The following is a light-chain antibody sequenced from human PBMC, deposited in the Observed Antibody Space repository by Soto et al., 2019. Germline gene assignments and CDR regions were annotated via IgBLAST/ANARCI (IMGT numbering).Light chain of an antibody. CDR1: SSNIGSNT. CDR3: ATWDDALNVWV. Sequence: QSVLTQPPSVSRTPGQRVTISCSGSSSNIGSNTVNWYQQLPGTAPKLLIYHDNKRPSGVPDRVSGSKSGTSASLAISGVQSEDDADYYCATWDDALNVWVFGGGTKLTVL. CDR2: HDN. J-gene: IGLJ3*02. V-gene: IGLV1-44*01.